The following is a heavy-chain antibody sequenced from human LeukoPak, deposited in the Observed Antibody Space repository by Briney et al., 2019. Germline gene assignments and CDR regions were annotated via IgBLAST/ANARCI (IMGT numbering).Heavy chain of an antibody. D-gene: IGHD3-10*01. CDR2: ISGSGDRT. CDR1: GFTFRNYA. J-gene: IGHJ6*02. Sequence: GESLRLSCAASGFTFRNYAMSWVRQAPGKGLEWVSAISGSGDRTYYAESVKGRFSISRDNSKNTLYLQMHSLRAEDTAVYYCGKRELWHGSGEDAWGQGTTVTVSS. CDR3: GKRELWHGSGEDA. V-gene: IGHV3-23*01.